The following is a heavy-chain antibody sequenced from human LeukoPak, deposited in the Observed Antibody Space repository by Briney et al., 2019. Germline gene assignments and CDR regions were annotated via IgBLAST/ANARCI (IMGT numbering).Heavy chain of an antibody. V-gene: IGHV3-74*01. CDR3: AKTPLMDYGDYFDY. J-gene: IGHJ4*02. CDR1: GFTFSNYW. Sequence: GGSLRLSCAASGFTFSNYWMHWVRQAPGKGLVWVSRINSDGSSTSYADSVKGRFTISRDNAKNTLYLQMNSLRAEDTALYYCAKTPLMDYGDYFDYWGQGTLVTVSS. CDR2: INSDGSST. D-gene: IGHD4-17*01.